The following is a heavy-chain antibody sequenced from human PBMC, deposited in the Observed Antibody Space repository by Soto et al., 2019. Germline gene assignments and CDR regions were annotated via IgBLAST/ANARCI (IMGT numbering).Heavy chain of an antibody. CDR3: ARTDAYNSSFFDS. D-gene: IGHD6-6*01. CDR1: GDSVNSAY. J-gene: IGHJ4*02. Sequence: QVQLQEMGPGLVKPSQTLTITCTVSGDSVNSAYWSWIRQLPGKGLEWMRNIHHTGRTFYNPSLKSRVAISIDTSNPPFSLKMRSITAADTAVYYCARTDAYNSSFFDSWGQGTVVTVSS. V-gene: IGHV4-31*03. CDR2: IHHTGRT.